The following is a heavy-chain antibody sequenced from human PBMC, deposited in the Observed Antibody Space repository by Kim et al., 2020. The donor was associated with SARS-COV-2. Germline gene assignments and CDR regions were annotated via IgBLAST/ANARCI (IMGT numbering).Heavy chain of an antibody. Sequence: SETLSLTCTVSGDSISSSSHHWGWVRQPPGKGLAWIGSIHYSGSTYYNPSLKSRFTISVDTSKNQFSLKLTSVTAADTAVYYCAGRPGCYSSGSFDPCG. CDR2: IHYSGST. D-gene: IGHD6-19*01. V-gene: IGHV4-39*01. CDR3: AGRPGCYSSGSFDP. J-gene: IGHJ5*02. CDR1: GDSISSSSHH.